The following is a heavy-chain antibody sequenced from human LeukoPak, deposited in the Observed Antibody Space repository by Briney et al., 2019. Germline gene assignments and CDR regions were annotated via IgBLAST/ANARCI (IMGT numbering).Heavy chain of an antibody. CDR2: ISYDGSSK. CDR1: GFTFSSYA. CDR3: ARDPYDSSGYSYFDY. J-gene: IGHJ4*02. D-gene: IGHD3-22*01. Sequence: PGGSLRLSCAASGFTFSSYAMHWVRQAPGKGLEWVAVISYDGSSKYYADSVKGRFTISRDNSKNTLYLQMNSLRAEDTAVYYCARDPYDSSGYSYFDYWGQGTLVTVSS. V-gene: IGHV3-30-3*01.